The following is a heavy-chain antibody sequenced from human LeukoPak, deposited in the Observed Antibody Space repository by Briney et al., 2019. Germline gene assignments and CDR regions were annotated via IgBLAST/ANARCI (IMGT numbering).Heavy chain of an antibody. D-gene: IGHD1-26*01. J-gene: IGHJ4*02. V-gene: IGHV5-10-1*01. CDR1: GYYFTNYW. Sequence: GESLRISGKGSGYYFTNYWISWVRQMPGKGLEWMGRIDPTDSYTNYSPSFRGHVTISADKSISTAYLQWSSLKASDTAMYYCARLIVGGTDYSDYWGQGTLVTVSS. CDR2: IDPTDSYT. CDR3: ARLIVGGTDYSDY.